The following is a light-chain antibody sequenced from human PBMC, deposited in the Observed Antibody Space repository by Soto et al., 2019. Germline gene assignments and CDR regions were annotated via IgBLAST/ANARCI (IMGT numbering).Light chain of an antibody. CDR3: HQYDSSPLT. CDR2: GAS. V-gene: IGKV3-20*01. CDR1: QSVSSSY. Sequence: EIVLTQSPGTLSLSPGERATLSCRASQSVSSSYLAWYQQKPGQAPRLLIYGASSRATGIPDRFSGSGSGTPFTLTISRLEPEDFAVYYCHQYDSSPLTFGPGTKVDIK. J-gene: IGKJ3*01.